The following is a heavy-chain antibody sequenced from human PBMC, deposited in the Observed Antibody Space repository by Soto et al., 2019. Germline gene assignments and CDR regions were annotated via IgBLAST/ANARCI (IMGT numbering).Heavy chain of an antibody. V-gene: IGHV4-30-2*01. Sequence: TSETLSVTCAVSDASVSRGGYSGTWIRQPPGKGLGWIGYIYNGGSTSYYPSLKSRVAISVDTSDRRFFLNLRSVTAAATAVYYCARASEAPLSVLYFDASSQGILVAITS. CDR1: DASVSRGGYS. CDR2: IYNGGST. D-gene: IGHD3-10*01. CDR3: ARASEAPLSVLYFDA. J-gene: IGHJ4*02.